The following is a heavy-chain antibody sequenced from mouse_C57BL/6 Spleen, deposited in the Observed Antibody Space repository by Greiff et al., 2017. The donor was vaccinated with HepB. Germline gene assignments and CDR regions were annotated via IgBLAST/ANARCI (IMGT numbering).Heavy chain of an antibody. J-gene: IGHJ3*01. Sequence: DVMLVESGGGLVKPGGSLKLSCAASGFTFSSYAMSWVRQTPEKRLEWVATISDGGSYTYYPDYVKGRFTISRDNAKNNLYLQMSHLKSEDTAMYYCARDRRDYGGFAYWGQGTLVTVSA. V-gene: IGHV5-4*01. D-gene: IGHD1-1*01. CDR2: ISDGGSYT. CDR3: ARDRRDYGGFAY. CDR1: GFTFSSYA.